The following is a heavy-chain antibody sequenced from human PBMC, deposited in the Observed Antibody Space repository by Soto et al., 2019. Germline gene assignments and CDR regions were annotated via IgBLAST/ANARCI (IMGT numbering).Heavy chain of an antibody. CDR3: AKDGTHCSGGSCYGMDV. D-gene: IGHD2-15*01. CDR2: ISYDGSNK. Sequence: PGGSLRLSCAASGFTFSSYGMHWVRQAPGKGLEWVAVISYDGSNKYYADSVEGRFTISRDNSKNTLYLQMNSLRAEDTAVYYCAKDGTHCSGGSCYGMDVWGQGTTVTVSS. J-gene: IGHJ6*02. V-gene: IGHV3-30*18. CDR1: GFTFSSYG.